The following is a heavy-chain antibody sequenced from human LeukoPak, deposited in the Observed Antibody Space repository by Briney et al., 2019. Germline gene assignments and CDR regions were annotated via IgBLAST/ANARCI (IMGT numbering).Heavy chain of an antibody. V-gene: IGHV1-2*02. D-gene: IGHD6-6*01. J-gene: IGHJ4*02. Sequence: ASVKVSCKASGYTFTGYYMHWVRQAPGQGLEWMGWINPNSGGTNYAQKFQGRVTMTRDTSISTAYMELSRLRADDTAVYYCARAVGLGSSSLFGYWGQGTLVTVSS. CDR1: GYTFTGYY. CDR2: INPNSGGT. CDR3: ARAVGLGSSSLFGY.